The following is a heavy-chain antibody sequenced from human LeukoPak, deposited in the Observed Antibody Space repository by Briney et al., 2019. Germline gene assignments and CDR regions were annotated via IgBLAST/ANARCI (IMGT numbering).Heavy chain of an antibody. Sequence: AGGSLRLSCAVSGINFRGYWMAWVRQAPGKGLEWVANMKQDGSEKYYVDSVKGRFTISRDNAKNSLYLEMNSLRVEDTAVYYCARDLGHTGYDLSDYWGQGTLVIVSS. J-gene: IGHJ4*02. CDR3: ARDLGHTGYDLSDY. CDR2: MKQDGSEK. CDR1: GINFRGYW. D-gene: IGHD5-12*01. V-gene: IGHV3-7*01.